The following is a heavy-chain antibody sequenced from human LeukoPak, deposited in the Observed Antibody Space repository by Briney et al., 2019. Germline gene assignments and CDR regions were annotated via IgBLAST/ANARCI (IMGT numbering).Heavy chain of an antibody. D-gene: IGHD6-19*01. CDR2: ISGSGGST. J-gene: IGHJ4*02. Sequence: GGSLRLSCAAFGFTFSSYAMSWVRQAPGKGLEWVSAISGSGGSTYYADSVKGRFTISRDNSKNTLYLQMNSLRAEDTAVYYCAKDKGWSYYFDYWGQGTLVTVSS. CDR3: AKDKGWSYYFDY. V-gene: IGHV3-23*01. CDR1: GFTFSSYA.